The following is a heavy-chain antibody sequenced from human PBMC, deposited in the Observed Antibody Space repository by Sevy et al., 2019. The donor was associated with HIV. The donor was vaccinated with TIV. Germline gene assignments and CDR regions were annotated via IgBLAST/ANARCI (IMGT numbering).Heavy chain of an antibody. J-gene: IGHJ3*02. CDR3: ARHLMVADSAFDI. V-gene: IGHV4-59*08. Sequence: SETLSLTCTVSGGSISSYYWSWIRQPPGKGLEWIGYIYYSGSTKHNHSLKSRLTISVDTSKNQFSLRLSSVTAADTAMYYCARHLMVADSAFDIWGQGTMVTVSS. CDR1: GGSISSYY. CDR2: IYYSGST. D-gene: IGHD3-10*01.